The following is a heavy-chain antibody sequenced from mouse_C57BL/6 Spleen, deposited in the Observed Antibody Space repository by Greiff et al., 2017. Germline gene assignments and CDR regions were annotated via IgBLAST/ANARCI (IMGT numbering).Heavy chain of an antibody. J-gene: IGHJ4*01. V-gene: IGHV1-53*01. D-gene: IGHD3-3*01. CDR3: ARGTGTIYYYAMDY. CDR1: GYTFTSYW. CDR2: INPSNGGT. Sequence: QVQLQQPGTELVKPGASVKLSCKASGYTFTSYWMHWVKQRPGQGLEWIGNINPSNGGTNYNEKFKSKATLTVDKSSSTDYMQLSSLTSEDSDVDYCARGTGTIYYYAMDYWGQGTSVTVSS.